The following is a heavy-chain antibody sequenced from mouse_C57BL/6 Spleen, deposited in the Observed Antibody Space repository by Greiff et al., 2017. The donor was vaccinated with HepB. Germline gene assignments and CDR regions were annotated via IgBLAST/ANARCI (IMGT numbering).Heavy chain of an antibody. J-gene: IGHJ4*01. CDR2: ISNGGGST. CDR3: ARGNYEGAMDY. CDR1: GFTFSDYY. V-gene: IGHV5-12*01. D-gene: IGHD1-1*01. Sequence: EVQRVESGGGLVQPGGSLKLSCAASGFTFSDYYMYWVRQTPEKRLEWVAYISNGGGSTYYPDTVKGRFTISRDNAKNTLYLQMSRLKSEDTAMYYCARGNYEGAMDYWGQGTSVTVSS.